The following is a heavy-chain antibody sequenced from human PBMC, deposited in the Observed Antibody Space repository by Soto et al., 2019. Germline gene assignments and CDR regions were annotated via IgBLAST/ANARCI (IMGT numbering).Heavy chain of an antibody. Sequence: SETLSLTXAVYGGSFSGYYWSWIRQPPGKGLEWIGEINHSGSTNYNPSLKSRVTISVDTSKNQFSLKLSSVTAADTAVYYCARGRYHIGRPRYCSGGSCYVREAFDPWGQGTLVTVSS. CDR1: GGSFSGYY. D-gene: IGHD2-15*01. V-gene: IGHV4-34*01. CDR3: ARGRYHIGRPRYCSGGSCYVREAFDP. CDR2: INHSGST. J-gene: IGHJ5*02.